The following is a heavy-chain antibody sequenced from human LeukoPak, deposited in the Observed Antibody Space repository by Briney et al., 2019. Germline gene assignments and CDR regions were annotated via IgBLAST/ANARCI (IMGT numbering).Heavy chain of an antibody. J-gene: IGHJ4*02. D-gene: IGHD6-13*01. CDR1: GFTFSSYA. V-gene: IGHV3-23*01. Sequence: PGGSLRLSCAASGFTFSSYAMSWVRQAPGKGLEWVSAIRGSGGGTYHADSVKGRFTISRDNSKNTLYLQMNSLRDEDTAVYYCARDHYSRNDYWGQGTLVTVSS. CDR2: IRGSGGGT. CDR3: ARDHYSRNDY.